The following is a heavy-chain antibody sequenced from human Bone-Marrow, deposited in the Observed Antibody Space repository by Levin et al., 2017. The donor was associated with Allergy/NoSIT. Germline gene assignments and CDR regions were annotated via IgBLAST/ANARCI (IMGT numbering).Heavy chain of an antibody. D-gene: IGHD2-2*01. CDR1: GYTFSDYA. Sequence: GGSLRLSCAVSGYTFSDYAMHWVRQAPGKGLEWVAVISDDGSTKYYAESVKGRFGISRDNSKSILFLQMNSLRADDTASYYCARQYLWGQGTRVTVSS. V-gene: IGHV3-30*09. CDR2: ISDDGSTK. CDR3: ARQYL. J-gene: IGHJ4*02.